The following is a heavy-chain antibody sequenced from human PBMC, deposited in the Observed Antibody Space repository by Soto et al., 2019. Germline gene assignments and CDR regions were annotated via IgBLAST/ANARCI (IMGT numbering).Heavy chain of an antibody. CDR3: ARVLTGSWNWFDP. Sequence: EVQLVESGGGLVQPGESLRLSCAASGFTFSSYWMHWVRQAPGKGLVWVSRINSDGSRTNYADCVKGRFTVSRDNAKNTQYLQMNSLRAEDTAVYYCARVLTGSWNWFDPWGQGTLVTFSS. CDR1: GFTFSSYW. V-gene: IGHV3-74*01. J-gene: IGHJ5*02. D-gene: IGHD6-13*01. CDR2: INSDGSRT.